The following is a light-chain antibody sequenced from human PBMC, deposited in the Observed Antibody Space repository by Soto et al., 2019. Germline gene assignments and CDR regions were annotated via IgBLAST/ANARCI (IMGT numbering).Light chain of an antibody. Sequence: DIQLTQSPSFLSASVGDRVTITCRASQGISSYLAWYQQEPGKAPKLLIYAASTLQSGVPSRFSGSGSGTEFTLTISILQPEDFATYYCQQGNSYPLSFGGGTKVEIK. CDR3: QQGNSYPLS. CDR1: QGISSY. V-gene: IGKV1-9*01. J-gene: IGKJ4*01. CDR2: AAS.